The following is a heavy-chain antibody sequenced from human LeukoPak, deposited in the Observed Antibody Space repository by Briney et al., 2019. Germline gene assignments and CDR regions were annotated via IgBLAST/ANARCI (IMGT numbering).Heavy chain of an antibody. J-gene: IGHJ4*02. CDR3: ARVTAGMVASYFDY. CDR1: GFTVSSNY. Sequence: GGSLRLSCAASGFTVSSNYMSWVCQAPGKGLEWVSVIYSGGSTYYADSVKGRFTISRDNSKNTLYLQMNSLRADDTAVYYCARVTAGMVASYFDYWGQGTLVTVSS. V-gene: IGHV3-66*01. CDR2: IYSGGST. D-gene: IGHD2-15*01.